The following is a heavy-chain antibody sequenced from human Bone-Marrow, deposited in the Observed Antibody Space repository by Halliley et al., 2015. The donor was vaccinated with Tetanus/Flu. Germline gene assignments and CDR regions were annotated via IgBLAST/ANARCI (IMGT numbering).Heavy chain of an antibody. J-gene: IGHJ4*02. V-gene: IGHV3-48*02. CDR2: ISSIGTTS. Sequence: SYISSIGTTSYYADSVRCRFTISRDNAKKSLYLQMNSLRDEDTALYSCARGNSGYDPLEFDSWGQGTQFTLSS. D-gene: IGHD5-12*01. CDR3: ARGNSGYDPLEFDS.